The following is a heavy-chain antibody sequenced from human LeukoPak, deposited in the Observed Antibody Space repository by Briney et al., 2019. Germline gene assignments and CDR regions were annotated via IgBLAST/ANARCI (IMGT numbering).Heavy chain of an antibody. D-gene: IGHD1-7*01. V-gene: IGHV3-20*04. CDR2: INWNGGST. Sequence: GGSLRLSCAASGFSFSSYAISWVRQAPGKGLEWVSGINWNGGSTGYADSVKGRFTISRDNAKNSLYLQMNSLRAEDTALYYCARGYNWNYQNAFDIWGQGTMVTVSS. J-gene: IGHJ3*02. CDR3: ARGYNWNYQNAFDI. CDR1: GFSFSSYA.